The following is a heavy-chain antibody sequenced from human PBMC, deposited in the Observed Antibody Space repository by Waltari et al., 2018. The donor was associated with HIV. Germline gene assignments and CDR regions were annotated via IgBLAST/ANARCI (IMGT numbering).Heavy chain of an antibody. D-gene: IGHD2-15*01. CDR2: IYHSGTT. J-gene: IGHJ4*02. Sequence: QVQLQESGPGLVKPSGTLSLTCAVSGGSFSSGNWGTWVRQPPGKGLEWIGEIYHSGTTNYNPSLKTRVTISLDKSKNQFSLKLSSVTAADTAVYYCAINGGSSNFDYWGQGTLVTVSS. CDR1: GGSFSSGNW. V-gene: IGHV4-4*02. CDR3: AINGGSSNFDY.